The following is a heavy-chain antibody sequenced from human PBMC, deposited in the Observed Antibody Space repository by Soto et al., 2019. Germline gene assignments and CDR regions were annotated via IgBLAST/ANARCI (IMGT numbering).Heavy chain of an antibody. D-gene: IGHD3-10*01. J-gene: IGHJ6*02. CDR3: ARRECPYHPNAMDV. Sequence: PGESLKISCKGSGYSFTSYWISWVLQIPGKGLEWMGRIDPSDSYTNYSPSFQGHVTISADKSISTAYLQWSSLKASDTAMYYCARRECPYHPNAMDVRCPGTALTVSS. V-gene: IGHV5-10-1*01. CDR1: GYSFTSYW. CDR2: IDPSDSYT.